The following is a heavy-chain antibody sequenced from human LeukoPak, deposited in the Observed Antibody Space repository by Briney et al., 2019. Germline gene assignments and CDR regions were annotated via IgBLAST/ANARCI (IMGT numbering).Heavy chain of an antibody. Sequence: SETLSLTCTVSGGPISSSSYYWGWIRQPPGKGLEWIGSIYYSGSTYYNPSLKSRVTISVDTSKNQFSLKVNSVTAADTAVYYCAREWQPPNNYYYHGMDVWGQGTTVTVSS. D-gene: IGHD2/OR15-2a*01. V-gene: IGHV4-39*07. CDR1: GGPISSSSYY. J-gene: IGHJ6*02. CDR2: IYYSGST. CDR3: AREWQPPNNYYYHGMDV.